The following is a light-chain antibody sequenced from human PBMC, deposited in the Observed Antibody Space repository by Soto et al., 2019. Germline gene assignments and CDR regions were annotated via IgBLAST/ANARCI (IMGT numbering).Light chain of an antibody. CDR2: DAS. V-gene: IGKV3-11*01. CDR3: QQRSNWPPNT. Sequence: EIVLTQSPATLSLSPGERDTLSCRASQSVSSYLAWYQQKPGQAPRLLIYDASNRATGIPARFSGSGSGTDFTLTISSLEPEDFAVYYCQQRSNWPPNTFGQGTRLEI. J-gene: IGKJ5*01. CDR1: QSVSSY.